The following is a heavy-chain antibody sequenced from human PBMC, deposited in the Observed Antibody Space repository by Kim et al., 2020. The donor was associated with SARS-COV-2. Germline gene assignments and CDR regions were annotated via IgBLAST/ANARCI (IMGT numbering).Heavy chain of an antibody. CDR1: GFTFSSYE. CDR3: ARDLSHMWQSAPYGMDV. Sequence: GGSLRLSCAASGFTFSSYEMNWVRQAPGKGLEWVSYISSSGSTIYYADSVKGRFTISRDNAKNSLYLQMNSLRAEDTAVYYCARDLSHMWQSAPYGMDVWGQGTTVTVSS. CDR2: ISSSGSTI. J-gene: IGHJ6*02. D-gene: IGHD2-21*01. V-gene: IGHV3-48*03.